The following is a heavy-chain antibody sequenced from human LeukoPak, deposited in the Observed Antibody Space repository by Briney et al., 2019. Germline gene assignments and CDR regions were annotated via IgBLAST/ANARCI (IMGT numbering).Heavy chain of an antibody. Sequence: PSETLSLTCTVSGGSISMYYWSWVRQPPGKGLEWIGYIFNSGSTTSNPSLKSRLTISVDTSKNQLSLKLSSVTAADTAVYYCARGGLMVHAHDAFDIWGQGTMVTVSS. CDR3: ARGGLMVHAHDAFDI. J-gene: IGHJ3*02. CDR1: GGSISMYY. V-gene: IGHV4-59*08. D-gene: IGHD2-8*01. CDR2: IFNSGST.